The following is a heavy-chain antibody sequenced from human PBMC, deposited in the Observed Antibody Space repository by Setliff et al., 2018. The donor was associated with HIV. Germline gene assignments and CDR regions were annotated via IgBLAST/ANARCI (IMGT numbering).Heavy chain of an antibody. V-gene: IGHV4-39*01. CDR1: GGSISSSSYY. CDR2: IYYSGST. J-gene: IGHJ4*02. CDR3: ARHPTYGDYVRFDY. D-gene: IGHD4-17*01. Sequence: SETLSLTCTVSGGSISSSSYYWGWIRQPPGKGLEWIGSIYYSGSTYYNPSLKSRVTISVDTSKNQFSLKLSSVTAAGTAVYYCARHPTYGDYVRFDYWGQGTLVTVSS.